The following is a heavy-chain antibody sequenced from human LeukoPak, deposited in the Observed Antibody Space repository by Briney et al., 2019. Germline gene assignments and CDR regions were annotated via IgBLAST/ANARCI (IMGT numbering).Heavy chain of an antibody. J-gene: IGHJ4*02. CDR3: AREGYYGSGSPPSLYFDY. Sequence: GGSLRLSCAASGFTFRNYVIHWVRQAPGKGLGRVAVTSSDLNVKLYADSVKGRFTISRDNSRSTLYLQMNSLRPEDTAIYYCAREGYYGSGSPPSLYFDYWGQGTLVTVSS. CDR1: GFTFRNYV. D-gene: IGHD3-10*01. V-gene: IGHV3-30-3*01. CDR2: TSSDLNVK.